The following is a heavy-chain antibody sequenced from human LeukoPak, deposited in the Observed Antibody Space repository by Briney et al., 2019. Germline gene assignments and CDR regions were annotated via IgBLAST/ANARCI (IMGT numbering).Heavy chain of an antibody. CDR2: IFYTGDT. Sequence: SETLSLTCTVSGGSIDGSPFYWGWIRQPPGKGLEWLGYIFYTGDTHYSPSLSSRVTMSVDTSKNQFSLKLSSVTAADTAVYYCARWDSSGSNWGQGTLVTVSS. J-gene: IGHJ4*02. CDR1: GGSIDGSPFY. V-gene: IGHV4-39*07. D-gene: IGHD3-22*01. CDR3: ARWDSSGSN.